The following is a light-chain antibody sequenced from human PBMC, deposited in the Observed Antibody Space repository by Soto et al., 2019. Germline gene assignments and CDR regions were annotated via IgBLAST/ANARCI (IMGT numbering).Light chain of an antibody. Sequence: ELVMTQSPATLSLSPGERATLSCRASQSITTTLAWYQQKSGQAPRLLIYGASTRATGIPARFSGSGSGTDFTLTISSLQSEDFAVYYCQQYHNWPFTFGPGSKVDIK. CDR1: QSITTT. V-gene: IGKV3-15*01. CDR3: QQYHNWPFT. CDR2: GAS. J-gene: IGKJ3*01.